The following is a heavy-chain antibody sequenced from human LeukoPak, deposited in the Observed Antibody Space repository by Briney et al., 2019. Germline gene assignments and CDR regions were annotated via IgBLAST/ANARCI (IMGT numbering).Heavy chain of an antibody. V-gene: IGHV1-69*06. CDR3: ARVRRGGYSGYEFLGY. Sequence: GASVKVSCKASGGTFSSYAISWVRQAPGQGLEWMGGIIPIFGTANYAQKFQGRVTITADKSTSTAYMELSSLRSEDTAVYYCARVRRGGYSGYEFLGYWGQGTLVTVSS. J-gene: IGHJ4*02. CDR1: GGTFSSYA. CDR2: IIPIFGTA. D-gene: IGHD5-12*01.